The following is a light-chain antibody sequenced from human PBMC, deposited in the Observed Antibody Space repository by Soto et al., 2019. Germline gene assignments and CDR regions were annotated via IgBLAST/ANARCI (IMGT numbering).Light chain of an antibody. CDR2: AAS. J-gene: IGKJ3*01. V-gene: IGKV1-27*01. Sequence: DIQMTQSPSSLSATVGDRVTITCRASQDISNYLAWHQQKPGKVPKLLIYAASTLQPGVPSRFSGSGSGTDFTLTISSLQPEDVGTYYCQKYNGAPPETFGPGTKVDIK. CDR1: QDISNY. CDR3: QKYNGAPPET.